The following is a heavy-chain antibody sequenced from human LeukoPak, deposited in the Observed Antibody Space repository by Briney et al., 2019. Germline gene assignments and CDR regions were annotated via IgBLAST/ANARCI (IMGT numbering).Heavy chain of an antibody. D-gene: IGHD3-22*01. CDR1: GFTFSSYS. CDR3: ARFRFGYYDNTAPH. V-gene: IGHV3-21*01. Sequence: GGSLRLSCAPPGFTFSSYSMSWVREAPGKVLEWVSSISSSSSYIYYADSVKGRFTISRDNAKNSLYLQMNSLRAEDTALYYCARFRFGYYDNTAPHWGQGTLVTVSS. CDR2: ISSSSSYI. J-gene: IGHJ4*02.